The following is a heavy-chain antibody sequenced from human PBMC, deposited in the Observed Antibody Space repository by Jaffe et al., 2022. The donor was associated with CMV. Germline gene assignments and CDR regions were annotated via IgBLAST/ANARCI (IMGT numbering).Heavy chain of an antibody. CDR1: GFTFGGYW. CDR3: ARDLGHCGGGICYL. CDR2: IKPDGSEA. V-gene: IGHV3-7*03. Sequence: EEQLVESGGGLVQPGGSLRLSCAASGFTFGGYWMGWVRQAPGKGLEWVANIKPDGSEAHYGASLKGRFTISRDNAKNSFYLQMNSLRAEDTAVYFCARDLGHCGGGICYLWGQGTLVTVSS. D-gene: IGHD2-15*01. J-gene: IGHJ4*02.